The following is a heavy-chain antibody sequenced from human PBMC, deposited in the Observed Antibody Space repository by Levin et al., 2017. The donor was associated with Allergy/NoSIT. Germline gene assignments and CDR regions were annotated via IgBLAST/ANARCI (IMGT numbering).Heavy chain of an antibody. CDR1: GGTFSSYT. Sequence: SVKVSCKASGGTFSSYTISWVRQAPGQGLEWMGRIIPILGIANYAQKFQGRVTITADKSTSTAYMELSSLRSEDTAVYYCARDPPRVAAWYYFDYWGQGTLVTVSS. CDR2: IIPILGIA. D-gene: IGHD6-19*01. CDR3: ARDPPRVAAWYYFDY. V-gene: IGHV1-69*04. J-gene: IGHJ4*02.